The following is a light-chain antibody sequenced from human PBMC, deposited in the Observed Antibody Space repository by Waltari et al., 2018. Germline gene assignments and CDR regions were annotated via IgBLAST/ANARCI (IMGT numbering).Light chain of an antibody. CDR3: CSHAGSTTFVV. V-gene: IGLV2-23*02. J-gene: IGLJ2*01. CDR1: NSDVGAYNY. CDR2: DVT. Sequence: QSALTQPASVSGSPGQSIPISCIRTNSDVGAYNYVSWYQQHPGKAPKLIIYDVTKWPSGVSNRFSGSKSGNTASLTISGLQAEDEADYYCCSHAGSTTFVVFGGGTKLTVL.